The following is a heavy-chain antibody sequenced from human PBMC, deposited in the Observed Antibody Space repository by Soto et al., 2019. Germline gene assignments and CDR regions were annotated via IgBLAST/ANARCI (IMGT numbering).Heavy chain of an antibody. CDR3: AHRRSYCSGGSCYSGCDY. CDR1: GFSLSTSGVG. V-gene: IGHV2-5*02. CDR2: IYWDADK. D-gene: IGHD2-15*01. Sequence: QITLKESGPTLVKPTQTLTLTCTFSGFSLSTSGVGVGWIRQPPGKALEWLALIYWDADKRYSPSLKSRLTITKDTSKDQVVLTLTNMDPVDTATYYCAHRRSYCSGGSCYSGCDYWGQGTLVTVSS. J-gene: IGHJ4*02.